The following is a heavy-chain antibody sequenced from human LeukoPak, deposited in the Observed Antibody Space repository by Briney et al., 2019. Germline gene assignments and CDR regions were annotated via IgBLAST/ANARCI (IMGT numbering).Heavy chain of an antibody. CDR3: ARVVGLRGYSYGSAPSWFDP. Sequence: GASVKVSCKASGYTFTSYGISWVRQAPCQGLEWMGWISAYNGNTNYAQKLQGRVTMNTDTSTSTAYMELRSLRSADTAMYNCARVVGLRGYSYGSAPSWFDPWGQGTLVTVST. J-gene: IGHJ5*02. CDR1: GYTFTSYG. CDR2: ISAYNGNT. V-gene: IGHV1-18*01. D-gene: IGHD5-18*01.